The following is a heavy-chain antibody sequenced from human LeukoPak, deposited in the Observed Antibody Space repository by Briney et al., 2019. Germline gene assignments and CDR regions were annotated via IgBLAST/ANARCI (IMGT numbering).Heavy chain of an antibody. J-gene: IGHJ4*02. CDR2: VYTGGRT. CDR1: GFTVNSNY. V-gene: IGHV3-66*01. D-gene: IGHD6-13*01. CDR3: AKDRLGYSSLWSN. Sequence: PGGSLRLSCAASGFTVNSNYMSWVRQAPGKGLEYISVVYTGGRTYYADSVKGRFTISRDNSKNTLYLQLNSLRAEDTAVYYCAKDRLGYSSLWSNWGQGTLVTVSS.